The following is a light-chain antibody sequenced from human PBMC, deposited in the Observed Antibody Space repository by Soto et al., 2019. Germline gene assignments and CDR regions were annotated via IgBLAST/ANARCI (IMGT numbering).Light chain of an antibody. CDR1: GNDCRGCCY. CDR3: SSYSSTTTRVV. CDR2: DVN. V-gene: IGLV2-14*03. J-gene: IGLJ1*01. Sequence: QSAPTQPASPSGLPGQPTTPSCRATGNDCRGCCYVSWLQQHPGEAPKLIIYDVNNRPSGVSNRFSGSTSGNTASLSISGLLADDEADYYGSSYSSTTTRVVFGTGTKVTVL.